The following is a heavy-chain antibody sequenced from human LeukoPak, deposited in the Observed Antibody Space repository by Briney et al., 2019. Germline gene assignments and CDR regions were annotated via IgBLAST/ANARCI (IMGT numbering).Heavy chain of an antibody. CDR3: ARDNYDFWSGHYVY. CDR2: IKQDGSEK. J-gene: IGHJ4*02. CDR1: GFTFSSYW. Sequence: PGGSLRLSCAASGFTFSSYWMSWVRQAPGKGLEWVANIKQDGSEKYYVDSVKGRFTISRDNAKNSLYLQMNRLRAEDTAVYYCARDNYDFWSGHYVYWGQGTLVTVSS. D-gene: IGHD3-3*01. V-gene: IGHV3-7*01.